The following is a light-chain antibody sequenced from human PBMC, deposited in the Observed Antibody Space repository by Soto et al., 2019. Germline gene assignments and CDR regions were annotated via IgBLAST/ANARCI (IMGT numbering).Light chain of an antibody. V-gene: IGKV3-20*01. CDR2: GAS. J-gene: IGKJ3*01. CDR3: HQYGSSPLLT. CDR1: QSVTTNY. Sequence: EIVLTQSPGTLSLSPGERATLSCRASQSVTTNYLAWYQQKPRQAPRLLIYGASSRATGIPARFSSSGSGRYFTRPISRLEADEFAVYYCHQYGSSPLLTFGPGTKVDIK.